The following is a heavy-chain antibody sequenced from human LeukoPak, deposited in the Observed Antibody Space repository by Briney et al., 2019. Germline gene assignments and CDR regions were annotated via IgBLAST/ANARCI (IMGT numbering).Heavy chain of an antibody. J-gene: IGHJ4*02. Sequence: GGSLRLSCAASGFTFSSYAMHWVRQAPGKGLEWVAVMSYDGSNKYYADSVKGRFTISRDNSKNTLYLQMNSLRAEDTAVYYCARGGFRVRGAKGCDYWGQGTLVTVSS. CDR2: MSYDGSNK. D-gene: IGHD3-10*01. CDR3: ARGGFRVRGAKGCDY. V-gene: IGHV3-30-3*01. CDR1: GFTFSSYA.